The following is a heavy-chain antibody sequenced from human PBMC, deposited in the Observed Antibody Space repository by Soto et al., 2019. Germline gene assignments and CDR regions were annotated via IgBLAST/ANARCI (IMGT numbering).Heavy chain of an antibody. CDR3: ARSFRGMSYDFWSGYHYYYGMDV. Sequence: PSETLSLTCTVSGGSISSYYWSWIRQPPGKGLEWIGEINHSGSTNYNPSLKSRVTISVDTSKNQFSLKLSSVTAADTAVYYCARSFRGMSYDFWSGYHYYYGMDVWGQGTTVTVS. CDR2: INHSGST. J-gene: IGHJ6*02. D-gene: IGHD3-3*01. V-gene: IGHV4-34*01. CDR1: GGSISSYY.